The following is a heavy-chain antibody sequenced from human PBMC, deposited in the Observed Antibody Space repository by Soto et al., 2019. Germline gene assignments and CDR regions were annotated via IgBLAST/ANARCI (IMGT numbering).Heavy chain of an antibody. J-gene: IGHJ4*02. CDR3: AREFGYCTNGVCPGTFDY. Sequence: ASVKVSCKASGYTFTGYYMHWVRQAPGQGLEWMGWINPNSGGTNYAQKFQGWVTMTRDTSISTAYMELSRLRSDDTAVYYCAREFGYCTNGVCPGTFDYWGQGTLVTVSS. CDR1: GYTFTGYY. CDR2: INPNSGGT. V-gene: IGHV1-2*04. D-gene: IGHD2-8*01.